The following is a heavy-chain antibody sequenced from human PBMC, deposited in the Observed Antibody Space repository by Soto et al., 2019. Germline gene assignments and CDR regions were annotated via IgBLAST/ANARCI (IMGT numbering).Heavy chain of an antibody. Sequence: EVQLLESGGGLVQPGGSLRLSCAASGFTFSSYAMSWVRQAPGKGLEWGSAISGSGGSTYYADSGKGRFTISRDNSKNTLYLQRNSLRAEDAAVYDCAKEKDYGGYDWFYPWGQGSLVTVSS. CDR1: GFTFSSYA. CDR2: ISGSGGST. J-gene: IGHJ5*02. V-gene: IGHV3-23*01. D-gene: IGHD4-17*01. CDR3: AKEKDYGGYDWFYP.